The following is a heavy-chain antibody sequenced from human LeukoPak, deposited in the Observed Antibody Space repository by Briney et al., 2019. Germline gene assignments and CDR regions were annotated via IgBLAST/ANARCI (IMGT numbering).Heavy chain of an antibody. D-gene: IGHD3-3*01. CDR1: GYTFTSYG. J-gene: IGHJ6*03. Sequence: ASVKVSCKASGYTFTSYGISWVRQAPGQGLEWMGWISAYNGNTNYAQKLQGRVNMTTDTSTSTAYMELRSLRSDDTAVYYCARVIDYDFWSGYPDYYYYYMDVWGKGTTVTVSS. V-gene: IGHV1-18*01. CDR3: ARVIDYDFWSGYPDYYYYYMDV. CDR2: ISAYNGNT.